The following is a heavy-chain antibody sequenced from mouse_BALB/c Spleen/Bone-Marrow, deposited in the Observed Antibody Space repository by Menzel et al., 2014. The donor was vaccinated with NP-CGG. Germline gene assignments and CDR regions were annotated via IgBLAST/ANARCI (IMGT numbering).Heavy chain of an antibody. CDR1: GYTFTGYA. CDR3: AREGGNFPWFAY. CDR2: ISTYYGDA. J-gene: IGHJ3*01. Sequence: VQLQQSGAELVRPGVSVKISCKGSGYTFTGYAMHWVKQSHAKSLEWIGVISTYYGDASYNQKFKGKATMTVDKSSSTAYMELARLTSEDSAIYYCAREGGNFPWFAYWGQGTLVTVSA. D-gene: IGHD2-1*01. V-gene: IGHV1S137*01.